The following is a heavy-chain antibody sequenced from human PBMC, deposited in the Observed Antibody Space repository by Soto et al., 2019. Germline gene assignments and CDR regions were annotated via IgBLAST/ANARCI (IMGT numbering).Heavy chain of an antibody. CDR3: AKDIKCEDFTYGYFYYGMDV. CDR1: GFTFSIYA. D-gene: IGHD3-10*01. J-gene: IGHJ6*02. V-gene: IGHV3-23*01. Sequence: PGGSLRLSCAASGFTFSIYAMSWVRQAPGKGLEWVSAISGSGDSTYYADSVKGRFTISRDNSKNTLHLQMITLRPEDTAVYYCAKDIKCEDFTYGYFYYGMDVWGQGTTVTVSS. CDR2: ISGSGDST.